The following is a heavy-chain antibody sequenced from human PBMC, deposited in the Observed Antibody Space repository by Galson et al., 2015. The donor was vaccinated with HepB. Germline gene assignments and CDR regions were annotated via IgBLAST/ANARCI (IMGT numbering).Heavy chain of an antibody. V-gene: IGHV3-21*01. CDR1: GFTFSAYT. CDR3: TRDTSQYNYGFPFDY. J-gene: IGHJ4*02. D-gene: IGHD1-1*01. CDR2: ITGAADHV. Sequence: SLRLSCAASGFTFSAYTMNWVRQAPGKGLEWVSSITGAADHVFYADSVKGRFTISRDNAKNSLYLQMNSLRAEDTAVYYCTRDTSQYNYGFPFDYWGRGTLVTVSS.